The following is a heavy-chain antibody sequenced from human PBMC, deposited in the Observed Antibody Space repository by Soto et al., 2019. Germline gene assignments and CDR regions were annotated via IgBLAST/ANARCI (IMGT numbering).Heavy chain of an antibody. D-gene: IGHD1-26*01. CDR2: ISTYNGKT. Sequence: QLQLVQSGGEVKTPGASVKVSCTTSWVRQAPGQGLEWMGWISTYNGKTDDAQKFQGRVTMTADTRTSTVYMEVRSLRSDDTAVYYCARLLTEGATYREDAFDMWGQGTKVTVSS. J-gene: IGHJ3*02. V-gene: IGHV1-18*01. CDR3: ARLLTEGATYREDAFDM.